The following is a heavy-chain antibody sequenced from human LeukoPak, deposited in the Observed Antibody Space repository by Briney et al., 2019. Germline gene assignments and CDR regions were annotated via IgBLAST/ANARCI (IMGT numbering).Heavy chain of an antibody. V-gene: IGHV3-23*01. J-gene: IGHJ4*02. CDR3: AKVVDAWGVRLGELSL. CDR1: GFTFSSYA. CDR2: ISGSGGST. D-gene: IGHD3-16*02. Sequence: GGSLRLSCSASGFTFSSYAMSWVRQAPGKGLEWVSAISGSGGSTYYADSVKGRFTISRDNSKNTLYLQMNSLRAEDTAVYYCAKVVDAWGVRLGELSLWGQGTLVTVSS.